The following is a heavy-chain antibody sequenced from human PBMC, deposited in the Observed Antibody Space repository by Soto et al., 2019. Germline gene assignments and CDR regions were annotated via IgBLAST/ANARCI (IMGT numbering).Heavy chain of an antibody. V-gene: IGHV3-30*18. D-gene: IGHD2-2*01. Sequence: GGSLGLSCAASGFTFSSYGMHWVRQAPGKGLEWEAVISYDGSNKYYADSVKGRFTISRDNSKNTLYLQMNSLRAEDTAVYYCAKDHCSSTSCRSGYYYYGMDVWGQGTTVTVSS. J-gene: IGHJ6*02. CDR3: AKDHCSSTSCRSGYYYYGMDV. CDR2: ISYDGSNK. CDR1: GFTFSSYG.